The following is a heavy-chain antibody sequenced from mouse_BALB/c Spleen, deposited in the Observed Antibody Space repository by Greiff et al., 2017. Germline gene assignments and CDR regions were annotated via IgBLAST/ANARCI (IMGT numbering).Heavy chain of an antibody. CDR2: ISSGGST. Sequence: EVMLVESGGGLVKPGGSLKLSCAASGFTFSSYAMSWVRQTPEKRLEWVASISSGGSTYYPDSVKGRFTISRDNARNILYLQMSSLRSEDTAMYYCARLDGQGAMDYWGQGTSVTVSS. D-gene: IGHD2-3*01. V-gene: IGHV5-6-5*01. CDR1: GFTFSSYA. J-gene: IGHJ4*01. CDR3: ARLDGQGAMDY.